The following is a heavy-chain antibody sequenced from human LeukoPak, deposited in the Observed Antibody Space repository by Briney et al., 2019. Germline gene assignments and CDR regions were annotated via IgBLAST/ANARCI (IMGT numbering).Heavy chain of an antibody. Sequence: PSETLSLTCTVSGGSITSYYWSWIRQSAGKGLEWIGRIYITGSTTYNPSLKSRVTISVDTSKNQFSLKLSSVTAADTAVYYCARDGSGGDPHFDYWGQGTLVTVSS. CDR3: ARDGSGGDPHFDY. CDR2: IYITGST. V-gene: IGHV4-4*07. CDR1: GGSITSYY. J-gene: IGHJ4*02. D-gene: IGHD2-21*02.